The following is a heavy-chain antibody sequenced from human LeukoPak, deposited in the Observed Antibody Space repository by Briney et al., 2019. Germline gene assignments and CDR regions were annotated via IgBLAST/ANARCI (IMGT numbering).Heavy chain of an antibody. D-gene: IGHD3-3*01. Sequence: ASVKVSCKASGYTFTGYYMHWVRQAPGQGLEWMGWINPNSGGTNYAQKFQGRVTMTRDTSISTAYMELSRLRSDDTAVYYCARDLGEIIAIFGADPAMDVWGKGTTVTVSS. V-gene: IGHV1-2*02. CDR2: INPNSGGT. CDR3: ARDLGEIIAIFGADPAMDV. J-gene: IGHJ6*03. CDR1: GYTFTGYY.